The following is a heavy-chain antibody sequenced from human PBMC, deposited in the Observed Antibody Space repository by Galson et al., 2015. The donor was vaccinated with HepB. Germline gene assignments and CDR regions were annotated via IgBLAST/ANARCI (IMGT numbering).Heavy chain of an antibody. J-gene: IGHJ5*02. Sequence: SVKVSCKASGGTFSSYAISWVRQAPGQGLEWMGGIIPIFGTANYAQKFQGRVTITADESTSTAYMELSSLRSEDTAVYYCARDSGGSYYRGNWFDPWGQGTLVTVSS. CDR2: IIPIFGTA. CDR3: ARDSGGSYYRGNWFDP. CDR1: GGTFSSYA. V-gene: IGHV1-69*13. D-gene: IGHD1-26*01.